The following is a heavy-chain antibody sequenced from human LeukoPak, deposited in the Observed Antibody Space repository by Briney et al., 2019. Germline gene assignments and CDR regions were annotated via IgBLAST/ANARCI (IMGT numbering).Heavy chain of an antibody. Sequence: SETLSLTCTVSGGSISNYYWSWIRQPPGKGLEWIGYIYYSGSTNYNPSLKSRVTISVDTSKNQFSLKLSSVTAADTAVYYCARNPLRSWFDPWGQGTLVTVSS. V-gene: IGHV4-59*12. D-gene: IGHD2-15*01. J-gene: IGHJ5*02. CDR1: GGSISNYY. CDR2: IYYSGST. CDR3: ARNPLRSWFDP.